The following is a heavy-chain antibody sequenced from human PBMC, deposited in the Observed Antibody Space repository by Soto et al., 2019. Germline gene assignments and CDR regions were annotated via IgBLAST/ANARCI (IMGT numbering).Heavy chain of an antibody. CDR2: INAGNGNT. CDR3: ARDSGYYYYMDV. CDR1: GYTFTSYA. J-gene: IGHJ6*03. Sequence: QVQLVQSGAEVKKPGASVKVSCKASGYTFTSYAMHWVRQAPGQRLEWMGWINAGNGNTKYSQKFQGRVTITRDTSGSTAYMELSSLRAEDTAVYYCARDSGYYYYMDVWGKGTTVNVSS. V-gene: IGHV1-3*01.